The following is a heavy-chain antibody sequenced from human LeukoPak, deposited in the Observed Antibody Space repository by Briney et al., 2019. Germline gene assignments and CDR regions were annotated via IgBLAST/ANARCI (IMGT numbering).Heavy chain of an antibody. D-gene: IGHD6-13*01. Sequence: GGSLTLSCAASGFTFRSFVMSWVRQAPGKGLEWVANIKEDGSEKYYVDSVKGRFTISRDNAKNSLYLQMNSLRAEDTAVYYCARGRRYSRCWGQGTLITVSS. J-gene: IGHJ4*02. CDR1: GFTFRSFV. CDR3: ARGRRYSRC. CDR2: IKEDGSEK. V-gene: IGHV3-7*01.